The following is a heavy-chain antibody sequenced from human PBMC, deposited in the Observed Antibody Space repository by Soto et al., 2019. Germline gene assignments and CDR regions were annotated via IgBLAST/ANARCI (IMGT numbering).Heavy chain of an antibody. J-gene: IGHJ4*02. Sequence: SETLSLTCAVSGGSISSSNWWSWVRQPPGKGLEWIGEIYHSGSTNYNPSLKSRVTISVDKSKNQFSLKLSSVTAADTAVYYCAREIYAYYYGSGSYFDSWGRGTLVTVSS. D-gene: IGHD3-10*01. CDR2: IYHSGST. CDR1: GGSISSSNW. V-gene: IGHV4-4*02. CDR3: AREIYAYYYGSGSYFDS.